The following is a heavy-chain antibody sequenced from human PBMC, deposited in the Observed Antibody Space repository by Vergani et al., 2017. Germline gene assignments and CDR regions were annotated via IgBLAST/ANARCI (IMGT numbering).Heavy chain of an antibody. J-gene: IGHJ4*02. Sequence: QVQVVQSGAEVKKSGASVKVSCKTSGYTFSNYYMHWVRQAPGQGLEWMGISNPSGGHTNYAQKFQGRVTMTRDTSTSTVYMELSSLRSEDTAIYYCARRDYGILTGYRYWGQGTLVTVSA. D-gene: IGHD3-9*01. CDR3: ARRDYGILTGYRY. CDR2: SNPSGGHT. CDR1: GYTFSNYY. V-gene: IGHV1-46*03.